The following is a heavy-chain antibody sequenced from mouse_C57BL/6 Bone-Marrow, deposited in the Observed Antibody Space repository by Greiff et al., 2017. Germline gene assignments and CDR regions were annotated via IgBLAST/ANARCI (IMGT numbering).Heavy chain of an antibody. CDR3: ARWNRDYDRYYYAMDY. Sequence: QVQLQQPGAELVMPGASVKLSCKASGYTFTSYWMHWVKQRPGQGLEWIGEIDPSDSYTNYNQKFKGKSTLTVDNSSSTAYMQLSSLTSEDSAVYYCARWNRDYDRYYYAMDYWGQGTSVTVSS. CDR1: GYTFTSYW. CDR2: IDPSDSYT. J-gene: IGHJ4*01. V-gene: IGHV1-69*01. D-gene: IGHD2-4*01.